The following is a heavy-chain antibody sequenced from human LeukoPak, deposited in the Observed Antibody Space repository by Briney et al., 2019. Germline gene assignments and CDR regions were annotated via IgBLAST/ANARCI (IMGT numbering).Heavy chain of an antibody. CDR3: ARAYYYDSSGYTYAFDI. V-gene: IGHV1-18*01. J-gene: IGHJ3*02. D-gene: IGHD3-22*01. Sequence: ASVKVSCKASGYTFTSYGISWVRQAPGQGLEWMGWIRAYNGNTNYAEKLQGRVTMTTDTSTSTAYMELRSLRSDDTAVYYCARAYYYDSSGYTYAFDIWGQGTMVTVSS. CDR2: IRAYNGNT. CDR1: GYTFTSYG.